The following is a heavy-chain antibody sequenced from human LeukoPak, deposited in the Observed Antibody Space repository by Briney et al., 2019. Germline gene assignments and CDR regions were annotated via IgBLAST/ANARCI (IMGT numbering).Heavy chain of an antibody. J-gene: IGHJ4*02. CDR2: ISSSSSYI. CDR3: ARVAGGKVDSGYYYDDY. V-gene: IGHV3-21*01. Sequence: GGSLRLSCAASGFTFSSYSMNWVRQAPGKGLEWVSSISSSSSYIYYADSVKGRFTISRDNAKNSLYLQMNSLRAEGTAVYYCARVAGGKVDSGYYYDDYWGQGTLVTVSS. D-gene: IGHD3-22*01. CDR1: GFTFSSYS.